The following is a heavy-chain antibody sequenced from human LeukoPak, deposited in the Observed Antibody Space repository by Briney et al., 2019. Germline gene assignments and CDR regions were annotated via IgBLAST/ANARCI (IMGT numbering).Heavy chain of an antibody. CDR1: GGSFSGYY. V-gene: IGHV4-34*01. Sequence: SETLSLTCAVYGGSFSGYYWSWIRQPPGKGLECIGEINHSGSTNYNPSLKSRVTISVDTSKNQFSLKLSSVTAADTAVYYCARGVYSSGYFDYWGQGTLVTVSS. J-gene: IGHJ4*02. D-gene: IGHD6-19*01. CDR2: INHSGST. CDR3: ARGVYSSGYFDY.